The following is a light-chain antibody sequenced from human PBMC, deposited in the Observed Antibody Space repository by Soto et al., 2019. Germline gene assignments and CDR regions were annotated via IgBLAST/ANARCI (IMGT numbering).Light chain of an antibody. CDR2: DAS. V-gene: IGKV1-5*01. J-gene: IGKJ1*01. CDR1: QSIGSS. Sequence: DIQMTQSPSTLSASVGDRVTITCRASQSIGSSLAWYQQKPGKAPKLLIFDASSLERGVPSRFSGSGSGTAFTLTLRSLQPDDFSTYYFQQYNGYSRTFGQGTKVEIK. CDR3: QQYNGYSRT.